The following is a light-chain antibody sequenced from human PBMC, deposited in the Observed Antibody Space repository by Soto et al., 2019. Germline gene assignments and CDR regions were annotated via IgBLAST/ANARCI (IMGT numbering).Light chain of an antibody. Sequence: DIQMTQSPSTLSASVGDRVTITCRASQSISSWLAWYQQKPGKAPKLLIYDASSLESGVPSRFSGSGSGTEFTLTISSLXPDDFATYYCQQYNSYSPWTFGQGTKVDIK. J-gene: IGKJ1*01. CDR1: QSISSW. V-gene: IGKV1-5*01. CDR2: DAS. CDR3: QQYNSYSPWT.